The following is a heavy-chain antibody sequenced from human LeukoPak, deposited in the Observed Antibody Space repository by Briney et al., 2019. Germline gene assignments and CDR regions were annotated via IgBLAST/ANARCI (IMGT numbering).Heavy chain of an antibody. CDR1: GYTFTNYS. Sequence: ASVKVSCKASGYTFTNYSLNWVRHAPGQGVWWVGWISAYNGYTNYAQKVQGRVTMTTDTSTSTAYMELRSLRSDDTAVYFCARDPAAAPDKGAIYWGQGTLVTVSA. J-gene: IGHJ4*02. V-gene: IGHV1-18*01. CDR2: ISAYNGYT. CDR3: ARDPAAAPDKGAIY. D-gene: IGHD6-13*01.